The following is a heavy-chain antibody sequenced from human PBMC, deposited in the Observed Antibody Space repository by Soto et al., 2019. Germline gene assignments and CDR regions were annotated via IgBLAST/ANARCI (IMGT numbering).Heavy chain of an antibody. Sequence: SETLSLTCTVSGGSINTGAYYWSWIRQHPVKGLEWIGYIYYSGSTYYNPSLKSRVTISLDTSKNQFSLRLSSVTAADTAVYYCARFKQLGGFDYWGQGTLVTVSS. J-gene: IGHJ4*02. CDR2: IYYSGST. V-gene: IGHV4-31*03. CDR3: ARFKQLGGFDY. CDR1: GGSINTGAYY. D-gene: IGHD3-10*01.